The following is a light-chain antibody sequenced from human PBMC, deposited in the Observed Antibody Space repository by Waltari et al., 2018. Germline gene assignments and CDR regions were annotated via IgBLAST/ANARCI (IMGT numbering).Light chain of an antibody. J-gene: IGKJ2*01. CDR1: QSINSW. Sequence: DTQMTQSPSSVPASVGDRVTITCRESQSINSWLAWYQQNPGKAPNLLIYAASNLQSGVPSRLGGSGFGTEFTLTISSLQPEDFATYYCHQANNFPHSCGQGTKLEFK. V-gene: IGKV1-12*01. CDR2: AAS. CDR3: HQANNFPHS.